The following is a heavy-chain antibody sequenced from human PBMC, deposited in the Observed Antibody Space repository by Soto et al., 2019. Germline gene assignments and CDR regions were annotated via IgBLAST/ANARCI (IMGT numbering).Heavy chain of an antibody. CDR3: ASLRQSWTYSDP. Sequence: SETLSVTCAVSGGSISSGGDSWSWIRQPPGKGLEWIGYMYHSGSTYYNPSLKSRVTISVDRPKNQFSLKLSSVTAADTAVYYCASLRQSWTYSDPWGQGTLVTVSS. V-gene: IGHV4-30-2*01. CDR2: MYHSGST. J-gene: IGHJ5*02. CDR1: GGSISSGGDS. D-gene: IGHD1-7*01.